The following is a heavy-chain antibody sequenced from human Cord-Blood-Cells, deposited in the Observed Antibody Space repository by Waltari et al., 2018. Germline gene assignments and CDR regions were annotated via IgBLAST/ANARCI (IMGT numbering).Heavy chain of an antibody. CDR2: IYWNDDK. CDR1: GFSLSTSGVG. Sequence: QITLKESGPTLVKPTQTLTLTCTFSGFSLSTSGVGVGWIRQPPGKALEWLALIYWNDDKRYSPSLKSRLTITKYTSKNQVVLTMTNMDPVDTATYYCAHRRSYYGSGSYYNSYYYFDYWGQGTLVTVSS. V-gene: IGHV2-5*01. CDR3: AHRRSYYGSGSYYNSYYYFDY. J-gene: IGHJ4*02. D-gene: IGHD3-10*01.